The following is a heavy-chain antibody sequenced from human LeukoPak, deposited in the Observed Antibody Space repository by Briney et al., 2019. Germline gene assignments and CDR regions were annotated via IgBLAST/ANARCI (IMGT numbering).Heavy chain of an antibody. J-gene: IGHJ4*02. CDR3: ARDRGGLWFGELSGSYFDY. Sequence: GASVKVSCKASGYTFTNYGISWVRQAPGQGLEWMGWISADNGNTFYTRKLQGRVTMTTDTSTTTAYMELRSLRSDDTAVYYCARDRGGLWFGELSGSYFDYWGQGTLVTVSS. D-gene: IGHD3-10*01. CDR1: GYTFTNYG. CDR2: ISADNGNT. V-gene: IGHV1-18*01.